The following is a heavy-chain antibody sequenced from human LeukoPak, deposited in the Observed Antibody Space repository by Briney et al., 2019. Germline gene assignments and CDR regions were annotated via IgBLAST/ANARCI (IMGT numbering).Heavy chain of an antibody. CDR1: GFTFTTYW. V-gene: IGHV3-74*01. Sequence: GGSLRLSCAASGFTFTTYWMSWVRQAPEKGLEWVSRINSDGSSTSYADSVKGRFTISRDNAKNTLYLQMNSLRAEDTAVYYCAGDFDYYDSSGYYYDYWGQGTLVTVSS. J-gene: IGHJ4*02. CDR2: INSDGSST. CDR3: AGDFDYYDSSGYYYDY. D-gene: IGHD3-22*01.